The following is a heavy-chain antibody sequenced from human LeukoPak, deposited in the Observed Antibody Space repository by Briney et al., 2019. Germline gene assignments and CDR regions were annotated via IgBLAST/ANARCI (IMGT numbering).Heavy chain of an antibody. Sequence: PGGSLRLSCAASGFTFSSYGMHWVRQAPGKGLEWVAFIRYDGSNKYYADSVKGRFTISRDNSKNTLYLQMNSLRAEDTAVYYCARDPAISYYYYGMDVWGQGTTVTVSS. CDR2: IRYDGSNK. CDR1: GFTFSSYG. V-gene: IGHV3-30*02. J-gene: IGHJ6*02. CDR3: ARDPAISYYYYGMDV. D-gene: IGHD3-3*02.